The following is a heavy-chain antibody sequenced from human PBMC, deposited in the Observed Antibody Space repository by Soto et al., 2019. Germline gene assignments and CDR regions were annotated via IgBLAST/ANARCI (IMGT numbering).Heavy chain of an antibody. Sequence: SVKVSCKASGGTFSSYAISWVRQAPGQGLEWMGGIIPIFGTANYAQKFQGRVTITADESTSTAYMELSSLRSEDTAVYYCAREVEGYYYDSRTPLGAFDIWGQGTMVTV. V-gene: IGHV1-69*13. CDR3: AREVEGYYYDSRTPLGAFDI. CDR2: IIPIFGTA. J-gene: IGHJ3*02. CDR1: GGTFSSYA. D-gene: IGHD3-22*01.